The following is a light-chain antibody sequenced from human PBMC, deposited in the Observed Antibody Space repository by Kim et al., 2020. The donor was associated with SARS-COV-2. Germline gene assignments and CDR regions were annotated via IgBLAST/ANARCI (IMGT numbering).Light chain of an antibody. Sequence: QRVTISCTGSSSNIGAGYEAHWYQQLPGTAPKLLMYGNNNRPSGVPDRFSDSQSGTSASLAITGLQAEDEADYYCQSYDSSLSGWVFGGGAQLTVL. CDR2: GNN. J-gene: IGLJ3*02. CDR1: SSNIGAGYE. V-gene: IGLV1-40*01. CDR3: QSYDSSLSGWV.